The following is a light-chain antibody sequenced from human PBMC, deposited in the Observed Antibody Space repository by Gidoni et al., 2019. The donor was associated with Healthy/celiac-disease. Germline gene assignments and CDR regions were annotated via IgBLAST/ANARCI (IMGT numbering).Light chain of an antibody. CDR1: QDISNY. CDR3: QQYDNLQYT. J-gene: IGKJ2*01. CDR2: DAS. Sequence: DIQMTQSPSSLSASVGDRVTITCQASQDISNYLNWYQQKPGKAPKLLIYDASNLETGVPSRLSGSGSGTDFTFTISSLQPEDIATYYCQQYDNLQYTFGQGTKLEIK. V-gene: IGKV1-33*01.